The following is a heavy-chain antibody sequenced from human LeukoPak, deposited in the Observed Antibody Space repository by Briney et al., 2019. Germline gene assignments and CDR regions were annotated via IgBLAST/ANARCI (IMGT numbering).Heavy chain of an antibody. Sequence: ASVKVSCKASGYTFIDYYIHWVRQAPGQGLEWMGWLNPNSGGTNYAQKFQGRVTMTRDTSISTAYIDVSRLRSDDTAFYYCARDGALDYWGQGTLVTVSS. CDR3: ARDGALDY. J-gene: IGHJ4*02. CDR2: LNPNSGGT. V-gene: IGHV1-2*02. D-gene: IGHD3-16*01. CDR1: GYTFIDYY.